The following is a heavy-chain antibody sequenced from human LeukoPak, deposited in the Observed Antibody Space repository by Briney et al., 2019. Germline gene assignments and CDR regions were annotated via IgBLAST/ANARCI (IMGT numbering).Heavy chain of an antibody. CDR2: IYTSGST. Sequence: SETLSLTCTVSGRSISSYYWSWIRQPAGEGLEWIGRIYTSGSTNYNPSLKSRVTMSVDTSKNQCSLKLSSVTAADTAVYYCAALRDGVRFPVDYWGQGTLVTVSS. D-gene: IGHD2-8*01. V-gene: IGHV4-4*07. J-gene: IGHJ4*02. CDR3: AALRDGVRFPVDY. CDR1: GRSISSYY.